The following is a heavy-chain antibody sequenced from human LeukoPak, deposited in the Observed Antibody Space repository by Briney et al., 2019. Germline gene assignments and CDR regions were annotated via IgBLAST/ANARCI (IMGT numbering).Heavy chain of an antibody. V-gene: IGHV1-46*01. CDR3: ASLGAAAGTHYYYYMDV. CDR2: INPSGGST. Sequence: ASVKVSCKASGYTFTSYYMHWVRQAPGQGLEWMGIINPSGGSTSYAQKFQGRVTMTRDTSTSTVYMELSSLRSEDTAVYYCASLGAAAGTHYYYYMDVWGKGTTVTVSS. CDR1: GYTFTSYY. J-gene: IGHJ6*03. D-gene: IGHD6-13*01.